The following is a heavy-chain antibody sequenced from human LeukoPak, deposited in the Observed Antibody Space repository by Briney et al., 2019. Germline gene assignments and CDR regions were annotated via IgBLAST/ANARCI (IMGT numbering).Heavy chain of an antibody. CDR1: GGSFSGYY. CDR3: ARGRGGYSSGWYANWFDP. J-gene: IGHJ5*02. V-gene: IGHV4-34*01. CDR2: INHIGST. Sequence: PSETLSLTCAVYGGSFSGYYWSWIRQPPGKGLEWIGEINHIGSTNYNPSLKSRVTISVDTSKNQFSLKLSSVTAADTAVYYCARGRGGYSSGWYANWFDPWGQGTLVTVSS. D-gene: IGHD6-19*01.